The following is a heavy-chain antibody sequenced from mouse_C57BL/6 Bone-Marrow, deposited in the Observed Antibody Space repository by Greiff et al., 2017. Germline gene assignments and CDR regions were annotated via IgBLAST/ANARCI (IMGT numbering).Heavy chain of an antibody. CDR3: TRGLLRSWYFDV. D-gene: IGHD2-3*01. Sequence: EVKLVESGSVLARPGASVKMSCKTSGYTFTCYWMHWVKQRPGQGLAWIGALYPGNSDTSYNQKFNGKAKLTAVTSSSTAYMELSSLTNEDFAVYYCTRGLLRSWYFDVWGTGTTVTVSS. CDR2: LYPGNSDT. V-gene: IGHV1-5*01. CDR1: GYTFTCYW. J-gene: IGHJ1*03.